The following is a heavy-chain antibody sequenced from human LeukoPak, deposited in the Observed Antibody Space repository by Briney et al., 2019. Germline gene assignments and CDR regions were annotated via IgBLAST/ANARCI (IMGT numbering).Heavy chain of an antibody. V-gene: IGHV3-23*01. Sequence: GGSLRLSCAASGFTFSSYAMSWVRQAPGKGLEWVSAISGSGGSTYFADSVKGRFTISRDNSKNTLYLQMNSLRAEDTAVYYCAKEISYVGFFYYYYGMDVWGQGTTVTVSS. J-gene: IGHJ6*02. CDR3: AKEISYVGFFYYYYGMDV. CDR1: GFTFSSYA. D-gene: IGHD1-26*01. CDR2: ISGSGGST.